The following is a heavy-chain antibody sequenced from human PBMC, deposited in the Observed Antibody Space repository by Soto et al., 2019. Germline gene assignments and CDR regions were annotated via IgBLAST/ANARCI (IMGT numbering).Heavy chain of an antibody. CDR1: GFTFSSHW. CDR2: INSDGSST. V-gene: IGHV3-74*01. J-gene: IGHJ4*02. D-gene: IGHD3-3*01. Sequence: PGGSLRLSCAVSGFTFSSHWMHWVRQAPGKGLVWVSRINSDGSSTNYADSVKGRFTISRDNAKKTLYLQMNSLRADDTAVYYCARDSSPYYDFWSGSYTYFYYWGQGALLTVSS. CDR3: ARDSSPYYDFWSGSYTYFYY.